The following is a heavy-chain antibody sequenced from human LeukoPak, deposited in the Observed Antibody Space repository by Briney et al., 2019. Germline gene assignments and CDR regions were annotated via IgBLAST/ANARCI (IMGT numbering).Heavy chain of an antibody. CDR1: GFTFSSYS. J-gene: IGHJ4*02. V-gene: IGHV3-21*01. CDR3: ARDGSSWDLDY. CDR2: ISSSSSYI. D-gene: IGHD6-13*01. Sequence: GGSLRLSCAASGFTFSSYSMNWVRQAPGKGLEWVSSISSSSSYISYADSVKGRFTISRDNAKNSLYLQMNSLRAEDTAVYYCARDGSSWDLDYWGQGTLVAVSS.